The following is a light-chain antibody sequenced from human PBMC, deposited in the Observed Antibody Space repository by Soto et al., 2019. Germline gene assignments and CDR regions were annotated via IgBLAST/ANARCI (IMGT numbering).Light chain of an antibody. CDR3: QHYNSYSEA. J-gene: IGKJ1*01. CDR2: TAS. CDR1: QAIRND. V-gene: IGKV1-6*01. Sequence: AIQMTRSPSSLSASVGDRVIITCRASQAIRNDLGWYQQKPGKAPKLLIYTASTLQSGVPSRFRGSGSGADFTLTIRRLQPEDSATYYCQHYNSYSEAFGQGTKVDIK.